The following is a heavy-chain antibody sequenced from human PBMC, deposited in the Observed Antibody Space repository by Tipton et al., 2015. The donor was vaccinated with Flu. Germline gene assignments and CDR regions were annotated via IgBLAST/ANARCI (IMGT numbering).Heavy chain of an antibody. V-gene: IGHV4-38-2*01. Sequence: ILSLTCAVSGYSISSGYYWGWIRQPPGKGLEWIGSIYHSGSTYYNPSLKSRVTISVETSKNQFSLKLSSVTAADTAVYYCARHPSSLGAFDIWGQGTMVTVSS. J-gene: IGHJ3*02. CDR1: GYSISSGYY. D-gene: IGHD7-27*01. CDR3: ARHPSSLGAFDI. CDR2: IYHSGST.